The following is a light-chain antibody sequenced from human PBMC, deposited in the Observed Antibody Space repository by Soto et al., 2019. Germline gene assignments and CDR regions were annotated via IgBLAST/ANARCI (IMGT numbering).Light chain of an antibody. J-gene: IGLJ2*01. CDR2: DVS. CDR1: SSDIGGYDY. Sequence: QSALTQPASVSGSPGQSITISCTGTSSDIGGYDYVSWYQQYLGKAPKLMIYDVSNRPSGVSNRFSGSRSANTASLTISGLQAEDEADYYCSSYTGSSTVLFGGGTKLTVL. CDR3: SSYTGSSTVL. V-gene: IGLV2-14*01.